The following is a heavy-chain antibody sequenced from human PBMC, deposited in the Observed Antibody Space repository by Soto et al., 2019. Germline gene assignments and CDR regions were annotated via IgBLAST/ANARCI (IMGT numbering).Heavy chain of an antibody. D-gene: IGHD2-2*01. V-gene: IGHV2-5*02. CDR1: GFSLSTSGVG. CDR2: IYWDDDK. Sequence: SGPTLVNPTQTLTLTCTFSGFSLSTSGVGVGWIRQPPGKALEWLALIYWDDDKRYSPSLKSRLTITKDTSRNQVVLTMPNMDPVNTFKYYCAHTNFVVVPAVLFLYGAFTVGGQGKMFTFPS. CDR3: AHTNFVVVPAVLFLYGAFTV. J-gene: IGHJ3*01.